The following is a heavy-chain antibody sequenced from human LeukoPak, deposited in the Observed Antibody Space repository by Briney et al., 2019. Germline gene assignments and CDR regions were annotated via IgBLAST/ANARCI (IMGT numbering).Heavy chain of an antibody. CDR3: ARGGWRLDY. Sequence: ETLSLTCTVSGGSISSYYWSWIRQPPGKGLEWIGYIYYTGTTNYNPSLKSRVTISVDTSKNQFSLKLSSVTAADTADYYCARGGWRLDYWGQGTLVTVSS. CDR1: GGSISSYY. V-gene: IGHV4-59*01. J-gene: IGHJ4*02. D-gene: IGHD2-15*01. CDR2: IYYTGTT.